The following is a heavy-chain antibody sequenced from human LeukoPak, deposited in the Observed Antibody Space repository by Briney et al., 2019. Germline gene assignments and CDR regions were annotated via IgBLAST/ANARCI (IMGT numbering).Heavy chain of an antibody. CDR3: TSIVGATIRDY. CDR1: GFTFNSYW. Sequence: GGSLRLSCAASGFTFNSYWMSWVRQAPGKGLEWVANIKQDGSEKYYVDSVKGRFTISRDNAKNSLYLQMNSLRAEDTAVHYCTSIVGATIRDYWGQGTLVTVSS. J-gene: IGHJ4*02. CDR2: IKQDGSEK. V-gene: IGHV3-7*03. D-gene: IGHD1-26*01.